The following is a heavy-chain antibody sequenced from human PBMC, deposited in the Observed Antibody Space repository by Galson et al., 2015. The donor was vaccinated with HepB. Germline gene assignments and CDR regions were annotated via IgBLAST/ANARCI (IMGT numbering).Heavy chain of an antibody. D-gene: IGHD3-22*01. CDR3: ARDDYYDSSGPFDP. V-gene: IGHV2-5*02. J-gene: IGHJ5*02. Sequence: PALVKPTQTLTLTCTFSGFSLSTSGVGVGWIRQPPGKALVWLALIYWDDDKRYSPSLKTRLTISKDTSKNQVVPTMTNMDPVDTATYYCARDDYYDSSGPFDPWGQGTLVTVSS. CDR2: IYWDDDK. CDR1: GFSLSTSGVG.